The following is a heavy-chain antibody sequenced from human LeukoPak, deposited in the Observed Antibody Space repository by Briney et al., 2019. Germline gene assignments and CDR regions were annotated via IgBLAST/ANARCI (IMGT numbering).Heavy chain of an antibody. CDR1: GGTFSSYA. CDR3: ARAAAGLSGVDY. J-gene: IGHJ4*02. CDR2: IIPILGIA. D-gene: IGHD6-13*01. V-gene: IGHV1-69*04. Sequence: SVKVSCKASGGTFSSYAISWVRQAPGQGLEWMGMIIPILGIANYAQKFQGRVTITADKSTSTAYMELSSLRSEATAVFYCARAAAGLSGVDYWGQGTLVTVSS.